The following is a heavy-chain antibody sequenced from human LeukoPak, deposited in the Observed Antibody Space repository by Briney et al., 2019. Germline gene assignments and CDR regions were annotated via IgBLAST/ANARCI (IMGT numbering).Heavy chain of an antibody. CDR3: ARRVHMDV. CDR1: GNSMNKYQ. J-gene: IGHJ6*03. Sequence: SETLSLTCNVSGNSMNKYQWMWMRQPPGKGLEWIGNIYTSGITNYHPSLKSRITISVDTSKSHFSLELRSVTAADTAVYYCARRVHMDVWGRGTTVTVSS. V-gene: IGHV4-4*09. CDR2: IYTSGIT.